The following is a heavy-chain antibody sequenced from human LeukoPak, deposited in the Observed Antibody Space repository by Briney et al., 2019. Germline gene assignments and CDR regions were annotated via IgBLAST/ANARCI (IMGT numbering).Heavy chain of an antibody. D-gene: IGHD2-21*01. Sequence: PGGSLRLSCAASGFTFSSYGMHWVRQAPGKGLEWVAFIRYDGSNKYYADSVKGRFTISRDNSKNTLYLQMNSLRAEDTAVYYCAKDRHFYCGGDCYPGYWGQGTLVTVSS. CDR1: GFTFSSYG. CDR2: IRYDGSNK. CDR3: AKDRHFYCGGDCYPGY. J-gene: IGHJ4*02. V-gene: IGHV3-30*02.